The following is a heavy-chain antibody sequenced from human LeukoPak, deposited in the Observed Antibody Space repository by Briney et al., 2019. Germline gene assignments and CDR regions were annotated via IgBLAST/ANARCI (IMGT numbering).Heavy chain of an antibody. CDR1: GFTFSSYS. Sequence: GGSLRLSCAASGFTFSSYSMNWVRQAPGKGLEWVSSISSSSSYIYYADSVKGRFTISRDNAKNSLYLQMNSLRAEDTAVYYCARDQAVAIEHYYYYYGMDVWGQGTTVTVPS. D-gene: IGHD6-19*01. CDR3: ARDQAVAIEHYYYYYGMDV. J-gene: IGHJ6*02. V-gene: IGHV3-21*01. CDR2: ISSSSSYI.